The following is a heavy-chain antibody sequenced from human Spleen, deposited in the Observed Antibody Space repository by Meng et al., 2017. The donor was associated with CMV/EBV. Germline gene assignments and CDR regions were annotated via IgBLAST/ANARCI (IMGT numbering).Heavy chain of an antibody. CDR1: GFTFDDFA. V-gene: IGHV3-9*01. J-gene: IGHJ6*02. CDR3: TKGGGERVTFDAMDV. D-gene: IGHD2-21*02. CDR2: INGNTGFI. Sequence: LSLTCTASGFTFDDFAMNWVRQTPGEGLEWVSGINGNTGFIGYADSVKGRFTISRDNAKKTLSLQMNTLRAEDTALYYCTKGGGERVTFDAMDVWGQGTTVTVSS.